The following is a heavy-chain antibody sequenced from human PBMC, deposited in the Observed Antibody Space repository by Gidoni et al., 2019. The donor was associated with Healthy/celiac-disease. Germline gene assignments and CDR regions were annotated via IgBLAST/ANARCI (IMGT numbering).Heavy chain of an antibody. Sequence: EVQLVESGGGLVKPGGSLRLSCAASGFTFSSYSMNWVRQAPGKGLEWVSSISSSSSYIYYADSVKGRFTISRDNAKNSLYLQMNSLRAEDTAVYYCARAGGDDSSGYNDYWGQGTLVTVSS. J-gene: IGHJ4*02. CDR1: GFTFSSYS. CDR2: ISSSSSYI. V-gene: IGHV3-21*01. D-gene: IGHD3-22*01. CDR3: ARAGGDDSSGYNDY.